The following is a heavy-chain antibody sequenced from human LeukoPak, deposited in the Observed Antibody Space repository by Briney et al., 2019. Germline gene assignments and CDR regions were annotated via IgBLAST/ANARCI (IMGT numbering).Heavy chain of an antibody. CDR2: ISASGDST. J-gene: IGHJ4*02. D-gene: IGHD6-13*01. Sequence: GGSLRLSCAASGFTFRSYAMTWVRQAPGEGLEWVSSISASGDSTYSADSVKGRFTVSRDNPKNMVYLQMNSLRAEDTAVYYCAKYGEYSSSWFRPPRNFDYWGQGTLVTVSS. CDR3: AKYGEYSSSWFRPPRNFDY. V-gene: IGHV3-23*01. CDR1: GFTFRSYA.